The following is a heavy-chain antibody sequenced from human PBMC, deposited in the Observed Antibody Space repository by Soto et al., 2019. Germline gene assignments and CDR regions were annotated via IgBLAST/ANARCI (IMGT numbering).Heavy chain of an antibody. CDR1: GDSVSSNSAA. D-gene: IGHD6-13*01. CDR3: ARGSIAAALPGINWFDP. J-gene: IGHJ5*02. CDR2: TYYRSKWYN. Sequence: SQTLSLTCAISGDSVSSNSAAWNWIRQSPSRGLEWLGRTYYRSKWYNDYAVSVKSRITINPDTSKNQFSLQLNSVTPEDTAVYYFARGSIAAALPGINWFDPWGQGTLVTVSS. V-gene: IGHV6-1*01.